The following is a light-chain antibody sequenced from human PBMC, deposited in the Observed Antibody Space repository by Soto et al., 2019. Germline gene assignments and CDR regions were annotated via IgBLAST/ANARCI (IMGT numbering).Light chain of an antibody. CDR1: SSDVGSYNF. CDR2: EVS. V-gene: IGLV2-23*02. J-gene: IGLJ1*01. CDR3: CADAGRSTYV. Sequence: QSALTQPPSVSGSPGQSITISCTRTSSDVGSYNFVSWYQQHPGEVPKVMIYEVSKRPSGVSDRFSGSKSGNTASLTISGLQAEDEADYYCCADAGRSTYVFGTGTKVTVL.